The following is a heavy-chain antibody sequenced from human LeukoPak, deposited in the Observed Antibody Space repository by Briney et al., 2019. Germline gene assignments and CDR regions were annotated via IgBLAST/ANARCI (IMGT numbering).Heavy chain of an antibody. D-gene: IGHD6-25*01. CDR3: TTAAFH. J-gene: IGHJ1*01. CDR2: IRSETDGGTT. CDR1: GFTFSYYG. Sequence: GGSLRLSCAASGFTFSYYGFHWVRQAPDKGLEWVGHIRSETDGGTTDYAAPVKGRFTTSRDDSKNTLYLQTNSLKTEDTAVYYCTTAAFHWGQGTLVTVSS. V-gene: IGHV3-15*01.